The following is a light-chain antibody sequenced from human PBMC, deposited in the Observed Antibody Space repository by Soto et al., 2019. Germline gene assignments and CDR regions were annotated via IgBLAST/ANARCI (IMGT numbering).Light chain of an antibody. J-gene: IGKJ1*01. V-gene: IGKV3D-15*01. CDR3: QQYNSYLWT. CDR1: QSVGSD. Sequence: EIVMTQSPATLSVSPGERATLSCRASQSVGSDLAWYQQKPGQAPRLVIYGASSRATGIPDRFSGSGSGTDFSLTIRRLEPDDFATYYCQQYNSYLWTFGQGTKVDIK. CDR2: GAS.